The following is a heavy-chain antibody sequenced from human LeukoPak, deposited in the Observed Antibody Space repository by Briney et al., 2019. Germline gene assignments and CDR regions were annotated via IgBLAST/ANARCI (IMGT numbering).Heavy chain of an antibody. V-gene: IGHV3-30*02. Sequence: GGSLRLSCAASGFIFSSYAMHWVRQAPGKGLEWVAFIRYDGSNKYYADSVKGRFTISRDNSKNTLYLQMNSLRAEDTAVYYCAKDLRGDSSGWYDGSFDYWGQGTLVTVSS. D-gene: IGHD6-19*01. CDR1: GFIFSSYA. J-gene: IGHJ4*02. CDR2: IRYDGSNK. CDR3: AKDLRGDSSGWYDGSFDY.